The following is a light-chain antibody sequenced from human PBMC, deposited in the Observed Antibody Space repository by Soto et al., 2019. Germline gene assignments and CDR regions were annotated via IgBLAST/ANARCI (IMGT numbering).Light chain of an antibody. CDR1: QDINTY. Sequence: DIQMTQSPSPLSASVGDRVTISCRASQDINTYLNWYQQRSGKAPKLLIYDAAHLETGVPSRFRGSGSGTEFTLTISNLQPDDFGTYYCQQFDSAPYTFGQGTQLESK. V-gene: IGKV1-33*01. CDR3: QQFDSAPYT. J-gene: IGKJ2*01. CDR2: DAA.